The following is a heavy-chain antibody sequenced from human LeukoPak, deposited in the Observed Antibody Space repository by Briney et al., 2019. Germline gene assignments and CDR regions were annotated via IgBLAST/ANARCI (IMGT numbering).Heavy chain of an antibody. J-gene: IGHJ4*02. CDR1: RFTFRNHG. CDR3: ARDRSLRYFDY. Sequence: GRSLRLSCAASRFTFRNHGMHWVRQALGKGLEWVAVIWYDGSDTYYTDSVKGRFTISRDNSKNTLYLQMNSLRVEDTAVYYCARDRSLRYFDYWGQGTVVTVSS. CDR2: IWYDGSDT. V-gene: IGHV3-33*01.